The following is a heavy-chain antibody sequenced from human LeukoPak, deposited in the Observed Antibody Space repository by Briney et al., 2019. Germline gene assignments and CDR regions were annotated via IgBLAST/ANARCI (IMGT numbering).Heavy chain of an antibody. V-gene: IGHV5-51*01. CDR3: ARQGGYYDSSGYYYDGHYFDY. Sequence: GESLKISCKGSGYSFTSYWIGWVRPMPGKGLEWMGIIYPGDSDTRYSPSFQGQVTISADKSISTAYLQWSSLKASDTAMYYCARQGGYYDSSGYYYDGHYFDYWGQGTLVTVSS. J-gene: IGHJ4*02. D-gene: IGHD3-22*01. CDR2: IYPGDSDT. CDR1: GYSFTSYW.